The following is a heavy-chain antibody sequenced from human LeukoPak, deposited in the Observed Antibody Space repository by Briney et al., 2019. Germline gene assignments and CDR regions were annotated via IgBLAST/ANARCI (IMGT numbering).Heavy chain of an antibody. CDR1: GGSISTSNYY. J-gene: IGHJ5*02. V-gene: IGHV4-39*07. CDR2: IFYSGST. Sequence: SETLSLTCTVSGGSISTSNYYWGWIRQPPGKGLEWIGNIFYSGSTYYSPSLRSRVTISLDTSRNQFSLKLNSVTAADTAVYYCARQVGWFDPWGQGTLVTVSS. CDR3: ARQVGWFDP.